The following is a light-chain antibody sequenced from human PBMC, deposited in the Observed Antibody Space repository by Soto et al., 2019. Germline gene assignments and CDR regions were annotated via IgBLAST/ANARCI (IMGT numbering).Light chain of an antibody. J-gene: IGLJ1*01. CDR1: NTDFFSYNR. CDR3: SLYTSENTYV. Sequence: QSVLTQPPSVSGSPGQSVTISCTETNTDFFSYNRVSWYQQPPGTAPKLIIYEARNRPSGVPYCFSGSKSGNTASLTIYGLQAADDADSYCSLYTSENTYVFGTGGKV. CDR2: EAR. V-gene: IGLV2-18*01.